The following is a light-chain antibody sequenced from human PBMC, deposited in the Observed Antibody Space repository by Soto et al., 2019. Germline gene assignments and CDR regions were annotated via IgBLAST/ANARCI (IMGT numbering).Light chain of an antibody. V-gene: IGLV2-14*01. Sequence: QSALTQPASVSGSPGQSITISCTGTSSDIGGYNYVSWYQQHPGKAPKLMIYEVSNRPSGVSNLFSGSKSGNTASLTISGLQAEDEADYYCSSFRSTTTLFGGGTQLTVL. CDR1: SSDIGGYNY. J-gene: IGLJ2*01. CDR2: EVS. CDR3: SSFRSTTTL.